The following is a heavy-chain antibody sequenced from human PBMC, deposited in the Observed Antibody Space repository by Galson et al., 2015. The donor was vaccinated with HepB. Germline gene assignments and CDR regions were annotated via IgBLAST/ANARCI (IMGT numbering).Heavy chain of an antibody. V-gene: IGHV3-15*01. Sequence: SLRLSCAASGFTFSNAWMSWVRQAPGKGLEWVGRIKSKTDGGTTDYAAPVKGRFTISRDDSKNTLYLQMNSLKTEDTAVYYCTTDVGQQLVRMIYIVYWGQGTLVTVSS. CDR2: IKSKTDGGTT. D-gene: IGHD6-13*01. CDR1: GFTFSNAW. J-gene: IGHJ4*02. CDR3: TTDVGQQLVRMIYIVY.